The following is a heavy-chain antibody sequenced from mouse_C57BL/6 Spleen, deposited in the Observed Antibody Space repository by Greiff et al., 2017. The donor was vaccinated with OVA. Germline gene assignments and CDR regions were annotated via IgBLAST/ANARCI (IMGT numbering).Heavy chain of an antibody. CDR2: IHPNSGIT. J-gene: IGHJ1*03. D-gene: IGHD1-1*01. CDR1: GYTFTSYW. CDR3: ARGDVAFDV. V-gene: IGHV1-64*01. Sequence: QVQLQQPGAELVKPGASVKLSCKASGYTFTSYWMHWVKQRPGQGLEWIGMIHPNSGITNYNEKFKSKATLTVDKSSSTAYMQLSSLTSEDSAVYYCARGDVAFDVWGTGTTVTVSS.